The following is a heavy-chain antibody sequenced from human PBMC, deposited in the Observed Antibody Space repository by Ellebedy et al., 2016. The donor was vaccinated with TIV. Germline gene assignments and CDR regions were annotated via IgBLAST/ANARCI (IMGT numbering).Heavy chain of an antibody. D-gene: IGHD3-3*01. V-gene: IGHV3-33*01. CDR3: ARDPMYSDYWSALRRPRSYYLDY. J-gene: IGHJ4*02. CDR2: IWSDGNNK. CDR1: GFTFKTYG. Sequence: GGSLRLXXAASGFTFKTYGMHWVRQAPGKGLEWVALIWSDGNNKYYADSVKGRFTISRDNSRETMFLQMNSLEAEDTAVYYCARDPMYSDYWSALRRPRSYYLDYWGQGTLVTVSS.